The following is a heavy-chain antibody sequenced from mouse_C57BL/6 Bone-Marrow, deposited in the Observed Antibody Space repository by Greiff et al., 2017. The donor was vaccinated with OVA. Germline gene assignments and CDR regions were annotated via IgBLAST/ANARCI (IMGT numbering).Heavy chain of an antibody. CDR2: IRLKSDNYAT. CDR1: GFTFSNYW. J-gene: IGHJ2*01. Sequence: EVNVVESGGGLVQPGGSMKLSCVASGFTFSNYWMNWVRQSPEKGLEWVAQIRLKSDNYATHYAESVKGRFTISRDDSKSSVYLQMNNLRAEDTGIYYCTRYYYGSSLDYWGQGTTLTVSS. D-gene: IGHD1-1*01. V-gene: IGHV6-3*01. CDR3: TRYYYGSSLDY.